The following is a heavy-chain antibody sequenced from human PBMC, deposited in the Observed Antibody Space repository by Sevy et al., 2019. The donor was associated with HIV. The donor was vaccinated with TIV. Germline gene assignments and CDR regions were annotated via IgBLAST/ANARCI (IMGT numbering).Heavy chain of an antibody. V-gene: IGHV1-18*01. CDR3: ARDKNDYSNYVYYYYGMDV. Sequence: ASVRVSCKASGYTFTSYGISWVGQAPGQGLGWMGWTSAYNGNKNYAQKLQGRVTMTTETSTSTAYMELRSLRSDDTAVYYCARDKNDYSNYVYYYYGMDVWGQGTTVTVS. J-gene: IGHJ6*02. CDR2: TSAYNGNK. CDR1: GYTFTSYG. D-gene: IGHD4-4*01.